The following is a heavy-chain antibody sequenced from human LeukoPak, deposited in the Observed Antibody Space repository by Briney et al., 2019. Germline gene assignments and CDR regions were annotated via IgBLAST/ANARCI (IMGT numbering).Heavy chain of an antibody. J-gene: IGHJ4*02. CDR1: GVSFSGYY. V-gene: IGHV4-34*01. D-gene: IGHD2-21*01. CDR3: ARIRCGQSDHICYIH. CDR2: IDPSGGI. Sequence: KPSETLSLTCAVHGVSFSGYYWIWIRQFPGEGLEWIGEIDPSGGIEYNPSLKSRVTISVDPPGNQFSLRLGFVTAADTAVYFCARIRCGQSDHICYIHWGLGTLVTVSS.